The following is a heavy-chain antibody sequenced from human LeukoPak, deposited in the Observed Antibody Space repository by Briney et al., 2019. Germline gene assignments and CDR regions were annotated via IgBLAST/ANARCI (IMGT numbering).Heavy chain of an antibody. CDR1: GFTFSNYA. J-gene: IGHJ4*02. CDR3: AKGVRLWFAFYFDY. V-gene: IGHV3-23*01. CDR2: ISGNSANT. D-gene: IGHD3-10*01. Sequence: GGSLRLSCAASGFTFSNYAMTWVRQAPGKGLEWVPSISGNSANTYYADSVKGRFTVSRANSKNILYLQMNSLRAEDTAVYFCAKGVRLWFAFYFDYWGQGTLATVSS.